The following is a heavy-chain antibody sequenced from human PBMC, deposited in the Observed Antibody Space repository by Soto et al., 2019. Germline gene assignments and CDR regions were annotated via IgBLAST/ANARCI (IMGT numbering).Heavy chain of an antibody. V-gene: IGHV3-15*01. CDR2: IKSKTDGGTT. D-gene: IGHD6-19*01. CDR3: TTDMAVFYYFDY. CDR1: GFTFSNAW. J-gene: IGHJ4*02. Sequence: VQLVESGGGLVKPGGSLRLSCAASGFTFSNAWMSWVRQAPGKGLEWVGRIKSKTDGGTTDYAAPVKGRFTISRDDSKNTLYLQMNSLKTEDTAVYYCTTDMAVFYYFDYWGQGTLVTVSS.